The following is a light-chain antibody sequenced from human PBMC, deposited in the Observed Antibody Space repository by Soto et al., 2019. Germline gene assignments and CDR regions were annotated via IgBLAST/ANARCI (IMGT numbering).Light chain of an antibody. Sequence: DIQMSQSPSTLTASLGDRVTITFRASQSISSWLAWYQQKPGKAPKLLIYDASSLESGVPSRFSGSGSGTEFTLTISSLQTDDFASYYCQQYDSYSWTFGQGTKVDIK. V-gene: IGKV1-5*01. J-gene: IGKJ1*01. CDR2: DAS. CDR3: QQYDSYSWT. CDR1: QSISSW.